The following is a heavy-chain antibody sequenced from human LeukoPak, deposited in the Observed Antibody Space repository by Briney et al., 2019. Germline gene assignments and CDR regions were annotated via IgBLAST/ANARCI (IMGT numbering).Heavy chain of an antibody. CDR1: GFTFSSYG. D-gene: IGHD5-18*01. V-gene: IGHV3-23*01. CDR2: ISGSGGST. CDR3: AKDVNRYSYGYDY. J-gene: IGHJ4*02. Sequence: GGSLRLSCAASGFTFSSYGMSWVRQAPGKGLEWVSAISGSGGSTCYADSVKGRFTISRDNSKNTLYLQMNSLRAEDTAVYYCAKDVNRYSYGYDYWGQGTLVTVSS.